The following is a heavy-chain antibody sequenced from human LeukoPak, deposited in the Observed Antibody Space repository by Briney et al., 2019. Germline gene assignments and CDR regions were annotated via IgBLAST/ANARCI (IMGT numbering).Heavy chain of an antibody. J-gene: IGHJ3*02. V-gene: IGHV3-30*02. D-gene: IGHD4-17*01. CDR3: AKDSMTTVTTYAFDI. Sequence: GGSLRLSCAASGFTFSSYGMHWVRQAPGKELEWVAFIRYDGSNKYYADSVKGRFTISRDNSKNTLYLQMNSLRAEDTAVYYCAKDSMTTVTTYAFDIWGQGTMVTVSS. CDR1: GFTFSSYG. CDR2: IRYDGSNK.